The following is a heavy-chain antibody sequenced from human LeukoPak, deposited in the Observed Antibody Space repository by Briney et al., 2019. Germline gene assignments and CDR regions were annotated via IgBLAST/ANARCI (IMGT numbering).Heavy chain of an antibody. D-gene: IGHD1-26*01. CDR3: AKGQAWELLLAFDI. CDR2: ISGSGGST. CDR1: GFPFSSYA. Sequence: GGSLSLSCAASGFPFSSYAMSWVRQAPGKGLEGGSAISGSGGSTYYADSVKGRFTISGDNSKNTLYLQMNSLRAEDTAVYYCAKGQAWELLLAFDIWGQGTMVTVSS. J-gene: IGHJ3*02. V-gene: IGHV3-23*01.